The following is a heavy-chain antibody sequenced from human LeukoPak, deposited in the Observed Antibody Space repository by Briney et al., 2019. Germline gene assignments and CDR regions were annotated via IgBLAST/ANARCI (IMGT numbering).Heavy chain of an antibody. CDR3: VFDSSGYLSRSLPPYFDS. CDR1: GGTFSRYA. D-gene: IGHD3-22*01. Sequence: ASVKVSCKASGGTFSRYAISWVRQAPGQGLEWMGGIIPIFGTAKYAQKFQGRVTLTTDESTSTAYMELSSLRAEDTAVYYCVFDSSGYLSRSLPPYFDSWGQGTLVTVSS. J-gene: IGHJ4*02. V-gene: IGHV1-69*05. CDR2: IIPIFGTA.